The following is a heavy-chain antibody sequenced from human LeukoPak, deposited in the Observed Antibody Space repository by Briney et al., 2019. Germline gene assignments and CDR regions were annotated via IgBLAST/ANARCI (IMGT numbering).Heavy chain of an antibody. CDR2: IRGGGET. CDR1: GSSFTNYA. D-gene: IGHD3-3*01. V-gene: IGHV3-23*01. Sequence: GGSLTLSCAASGSSFTNYAMRWVRQAPARGPEWVAIIRGGGETLYQPSAKGGFTLSRDDSRNTVYLQMNNLRVEDPAIYYCAKAHWVSTADGVWWGRRTQLTVSS. J-gene: IGHJ4*02. CDR3: AKAHWVSTADGVW.